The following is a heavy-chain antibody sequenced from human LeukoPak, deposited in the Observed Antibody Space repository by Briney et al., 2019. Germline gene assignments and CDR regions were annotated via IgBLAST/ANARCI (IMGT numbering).Heavy chain of an antibody. CDR2: ISGSGGST. Sequence: PGGSLRLSCAASGFTFSSYAMSWVRQAPGKGLEWVSAISGSGGSTYYADSVKGRFTISRDNAKNTLYLQMNSLRAEDTAVYFCAKDPRRAAAGINWFDPWGQGTLVIVSS. CDR1: GFTFSSYA. CDR3: AKDPRRAAAGINWFDP. V-gene: IGHV3-23*01. D-gene: IGHD6-13*01. J-gene: IGHJ5*02.